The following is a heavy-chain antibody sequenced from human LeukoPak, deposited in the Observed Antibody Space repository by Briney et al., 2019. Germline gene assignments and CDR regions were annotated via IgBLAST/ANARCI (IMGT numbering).Heavy chain of an antibody. J-gene: IGHJ6*02. V-gene: IGHV1-69*04. D-gene: IGHD3-10*01. CDR2: IIPILGIA. Sequence: GSSVKVSCKASGGTFSSYAISWVRQAPGQGLEWMGRIIPILGIANYAQKFQGRVTITADKSTSTAYMELSSLRSEDTAVYYCARGPLWFGEFGANFGMDVWGQGTTVTVSS. CDR3: ARGPLWFGEFGANFGMDV. CDR1: GGTFSSYA.